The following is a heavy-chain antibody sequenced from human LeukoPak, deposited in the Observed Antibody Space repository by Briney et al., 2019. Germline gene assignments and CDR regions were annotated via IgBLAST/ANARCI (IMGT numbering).Heavy chain of an antibody. D-gene: IGHD2-21*02. V-gene: IGHV3-33*01. CDR3: ARDVVVVTAIPYYYYGMGV. Sequence: GGSLRLSCAASGFTFSSYGMHWVRQAPGKGLEWVAVIWYDGSNKYYADSVKGRFTISRGNSKNTLYLQMNSLRAEDTAVYYCARDVVVVTAIPYYYYGMGVWGQGTTVTVSS. J-gene: IGHJ6*02. CDR1: GFTFSSYG. CDR2: IWYDGSNK.